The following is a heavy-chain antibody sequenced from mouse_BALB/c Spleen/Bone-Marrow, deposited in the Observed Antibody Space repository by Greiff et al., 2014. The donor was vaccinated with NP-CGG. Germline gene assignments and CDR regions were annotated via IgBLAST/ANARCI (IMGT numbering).Heavy chain of an antibody. CDR3: TPHPFDY. J-gene: IGHJ2*01. V-gene: IGHV6-6*01. Sequence: DVMLVESGGGLVQPGGSMKLSCAASGFAFSDTWLDWVRQSPEKGPEWVAEIRTKADDHATYYAESVKGRFTFSRDDSISSVYLQMNSLRAEDTGIYYCTPHPFDYWGQGTTLTVSS. CDR2: IRTKADDHAT. CDR1: GFAFSDTW.